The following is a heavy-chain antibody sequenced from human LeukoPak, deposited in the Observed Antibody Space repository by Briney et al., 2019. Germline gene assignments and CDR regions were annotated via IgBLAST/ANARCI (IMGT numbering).Heavy chain of an antibody. CDR3: ARDGSGGSRFDY. CDR2: ISSSSGTI. J-gene: IGHJ4*02. Sequence: GGSLRLSCAASGFTFSSCSMNWVRQAPGKGLEWVSYISSSSGTIYYADSVKGRFTISRDNAKNSPYLQMNSLRAEDTAVYYCARDGSGGSRFDYWGQGTLVTVSS. CDR1: GFTFSSCS. V-gene: IGHV3-48*04. D-gene: IGHD2-15*01.